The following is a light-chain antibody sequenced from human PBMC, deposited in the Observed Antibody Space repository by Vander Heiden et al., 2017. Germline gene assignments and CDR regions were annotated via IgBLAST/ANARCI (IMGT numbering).Light chain of an antibody. CDR2: DAS. V-gene: IGKV3-11*01. CDR1: QSVSSY. Sequence: EIVFTQSPATLSLSLGYRATLSCRPSQSVSSYLAWYQQKPGQAPRLRSYDASNRATGIPARFSGSGSGTDFTLTISSLEPEDFAVYYCQQRGNWPRTFGQGTKVEIK. J-gene: IGKJ1*01. CDR3: QQRGNWPRT.